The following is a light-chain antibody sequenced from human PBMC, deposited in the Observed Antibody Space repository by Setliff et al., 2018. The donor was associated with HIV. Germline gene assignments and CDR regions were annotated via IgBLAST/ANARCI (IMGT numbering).Light chain of an antibody. Sequence: QSALAQPASVSGSPGQSNTISCPGTSNDVGRYDLVSWYQHYPGRAPKLLIFDVSDRPSGISNRFSASKSGNTASLTISGLQTADEADYYCSSSTVPSTTTAPHFVFGTGTKV. V-gene: IGLV2-23*02. J-gene: IGLJ1*01. CDR1: SNDVGRYDL. CDR3: SSSTVPSTTTAPHFV. CDR2: DVS.